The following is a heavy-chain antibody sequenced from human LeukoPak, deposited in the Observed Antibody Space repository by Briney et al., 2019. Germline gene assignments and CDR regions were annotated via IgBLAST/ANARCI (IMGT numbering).Heavy chain of an antibody. J-gene: IGHJ4*02. CDR2: INHSGST. Sequence: PSETLSLTRAVYGGSFSGYYWSWIRQPPGKGLEWIGEINHSGSTNYNPSLKSRVTISVDTSKNQFSLKLSSATAADTAVYYCARGRLAARPFDYWGQGTLVTVSS. D-gene: IGHD6-6*01. V-gene: IGHV4-34*01. CDR3: ARGRLAARPFDY. CDR1: GGSFSGYY.